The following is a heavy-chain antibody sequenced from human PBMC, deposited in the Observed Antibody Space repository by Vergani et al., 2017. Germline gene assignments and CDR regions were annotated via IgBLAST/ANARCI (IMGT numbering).Heavy chain of an antibody. V-gene: IGHV4-39*07. D-gene: IGHD3-3*01. CDR3: ARVGEYDRPNWFDP. CDR1: GGSISSSSYY. CDR2: IYYSGST. J-gene: IGHJ5*02. Sequence: QLQLQESGPGLVKPSETLSLTCTVSGGSISSSSYYWGWIRQPPGKGLEWIGSIYYSGSTYYNPSLKSRVTISVDTSKNQFSLKLSSVTAADTDVYYCARVGEYDRPNWFDPWGQGTLVTVPS.